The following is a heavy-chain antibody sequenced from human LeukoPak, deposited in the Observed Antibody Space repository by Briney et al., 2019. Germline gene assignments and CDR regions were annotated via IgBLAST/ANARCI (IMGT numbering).Heavy chain of an antibody. CDR1: GFTFSSYA. J-gene: IGHJ4*02. Sequence: GGSLRLSCAASGFTFSSYAMSWVRQVPGKGLEWVSVISGSGDNTYYADSVKGRFTISRDNSKNMLYLQMNSLRAEDTAVYYCARDGWPGSSYYRPFDYWGQGTLVTVSS. CDR2: ISGSGDNT. V-gene: IGHV3-23*01. D-gene: IGHD3-10*01. CDR3: ARDGWPGSSYYRPFDY.